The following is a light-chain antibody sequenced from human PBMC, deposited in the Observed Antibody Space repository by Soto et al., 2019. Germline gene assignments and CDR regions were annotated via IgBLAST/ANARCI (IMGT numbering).Light chain of an antibody. CDR3: QQYDSSPKT. Sequence: EIVFTQSPGTLPLSPGERATLSCRASQSVSSSYLAWYQQKPGQAPRLLIYGASSRATGIPDRFSGSGSGTDFTRTISRPEPEDLAVYYCQQYDSSPKTFGQGTKVDIK. J-gene: IGKJ1*01. V-gene: IGKV3-20*01. CDR1: QSVSSSY. CDR2: GAS.